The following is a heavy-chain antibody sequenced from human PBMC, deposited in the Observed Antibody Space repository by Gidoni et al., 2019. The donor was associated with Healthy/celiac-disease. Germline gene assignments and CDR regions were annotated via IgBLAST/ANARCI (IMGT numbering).Heavy chain of an antibody. V-gene: IGHV1-46*01. CDR1: GYTFTSYY. Sequence: QVQLVQSGAEVKKPGASVKVSCKASGYTFTSYYMHWVRQAPGQGLVWMGIINPSGGSTSYAQKFQGRVTMTRDTSTSTVYMELSSLRSEDTAVYYCARAQRPFNGYSSSWYGPHYYGMDVWGQGTTVTVSS. J-gene: IGHJ6*02. CDR2: INPSGGST. D-gene: IGHD6-13*01. CDR3: ARAQRPFNGYSSSWYGPHYYGMDV.